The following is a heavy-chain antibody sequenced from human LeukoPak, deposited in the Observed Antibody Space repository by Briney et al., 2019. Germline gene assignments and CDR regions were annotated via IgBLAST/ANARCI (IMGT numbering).Heavy chain of an antibody. D-gene: IGHD3-9*01. J-gene: IGHJ4*02. CDR3: ARTLGVLRYFDWPTAFDY. CDR1: GFTFSNYG. CDR2: ISYDGSNK. V-gene: IGHV3-30*03. Sequence: PGRSLRLSCAASGFTFSNYGMHWVRQAPGKGLEWVAFISYDGSNKFYADSVKGRFTISRDNSKNTLYLQMNSLRAEDTAVYYCARTLGVLRYFDWPTAFDYWGQGTLVTVSS.